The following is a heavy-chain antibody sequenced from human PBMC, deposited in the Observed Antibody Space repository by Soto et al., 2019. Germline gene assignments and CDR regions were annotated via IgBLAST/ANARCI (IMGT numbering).Heavy chain of an antibody. J-gene: IGHJ4*02. Sequence: SETLSLTCTVSGGSISSYYWSWVRQPTGKGLEWIGYMYYSGSTNYNPSLKSRVTISVDTSKNQFSLKLSSVTAADTAVYYCASDCSSTSCYYFDYWGQGTLVTVSS. D-gene: IGHD2-2*01. CDR1: GGSISSYY. CDR3: ASDCSSTSCYYFDY. V-gene: IGHV4-59*12. CDR2: MYYSGST.